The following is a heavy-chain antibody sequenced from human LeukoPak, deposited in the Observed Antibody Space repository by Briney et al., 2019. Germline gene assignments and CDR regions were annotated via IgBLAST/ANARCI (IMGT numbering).Heavy chain of an antibody. D-gene: IGHD3-22*01. CDR3: ARLDEPPTPYDRPTCLHL. J-gene: IGHJ2*01. CDR1: GGSFSGYY. V-gene: IGHV4-34*01. CDR2: FNHSGST. Sequence: SETLSLTCAVYGGSFSGYYWSWIRQPPGKGLEGIGEFNHSGSTNYNPSLKSRVTISVDTSKNQFSLKLSSVTAADAAVYYCARLDEPPTPYDRPTCLHLWGRGTVVTVSS.